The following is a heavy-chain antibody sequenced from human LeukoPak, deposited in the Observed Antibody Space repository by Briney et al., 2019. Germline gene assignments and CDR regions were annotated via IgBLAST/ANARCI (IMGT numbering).Heavy chain of an antibody. CDR1: GFTFSSYG. Sequence: PGGSLRLSCAASGFTFSSYGMHWVRQAPGKGLEWVAVISYDGSNKYYADSVKGRFTISRDDSKDTLYLQMNSLRAEDTAVYYCAKDLSFWLVESSAYWGQGTLVTVSS. V-gene: IGHV3-30*18. D-gene: IGHD6-19*01. CDR2: ISYDGSNK. CDR3: AKDLSFWLVESSAY. J-gene: IGHJ4*02.